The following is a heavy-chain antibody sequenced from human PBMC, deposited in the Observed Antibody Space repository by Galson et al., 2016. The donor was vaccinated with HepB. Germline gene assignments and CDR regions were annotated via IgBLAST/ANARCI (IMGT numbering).Heavy chain of an antibody. D-gene: IGHD2-15*01. Sequence: SLRLSCAASGFTLSSYGMHWVRQAPGKGLEWVAVISYDGSNKYYADSVKGRFTISRDNSKHTLYLQMNSLRTEDTAVYYCAKDRRGGYYFYGMDVWGKGTTVTVSS. V-gene: IGHV3-30*18. CDR1: GFTLSSYG. J-gene: IGHJ6*04. CDR3: AKDRRGGYYFYGMDV. CDR2: ISYDGSNK.